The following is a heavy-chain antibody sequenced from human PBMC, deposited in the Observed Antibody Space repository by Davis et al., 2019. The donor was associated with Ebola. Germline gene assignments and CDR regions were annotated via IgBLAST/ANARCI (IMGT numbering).Heavy chain of an antibody. D-gene: IGHD1-1*01. CDR3: ARALVGTTLSHFDY. CDR1: GFTFDDYA. V-gene: IGHV3-11*06. CDR2: IGGSRSYT. J-gene: IGHJ4*02. Sequence: GESLKISCAASGFTFDDYAMTWVRQAPGKGLEWVAHIGGSRSYTRYVDSVKGRFTISRDNAKNSVSLQMNSLRAEDTAVYYCARALVGTTLSHFDYWGQGTLVTVSS.